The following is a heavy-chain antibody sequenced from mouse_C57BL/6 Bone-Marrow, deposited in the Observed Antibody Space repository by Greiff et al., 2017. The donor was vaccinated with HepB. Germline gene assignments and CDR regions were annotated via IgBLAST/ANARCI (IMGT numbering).Heavy chain of an antibody. CDR3: APPAIVTTKRYAMDY. V-gene: IGHV14-2*01. D-gene: IGHD2-5*01. CDR1: GFNIKDYY. Sequence: VQLKQSGAELVKPGASVKLSCTASGFNIKDYYMHWVKQRTEQGLEWIGRIDPEDGETKYAPKFQGKATITADTSSNTAYLQLSSLTSEDTAVYYCAPPAIVTTKRYAMDYWGQGTSVTVSS. J-gene: IGHJ4*01. CDR2: IDPEDGET.